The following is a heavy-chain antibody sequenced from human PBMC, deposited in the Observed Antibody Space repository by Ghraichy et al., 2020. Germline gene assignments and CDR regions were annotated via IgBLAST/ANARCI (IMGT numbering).Heavy chain of an antibody. CDR2: IYTSGST. CDR3: ARERYSYAQLDP. D-gene: IGHD5-18*01. Sequence: SETLSLTCTVSGGFISSGSYYWSWIRQPAGKGLEWIGRIYTSGSTNYNPSLKSRVTISVDTSKNQFSLKLSSVTAADTAVYYCARERYSYAQLDPWGQGTLVTVSS. J-gene: IGHJ5*02. CDR1: GGFISSGSYY. V-gene: IGHV4-61*02.